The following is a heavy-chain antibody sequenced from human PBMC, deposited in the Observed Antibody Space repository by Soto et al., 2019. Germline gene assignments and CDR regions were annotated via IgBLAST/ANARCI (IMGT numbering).Heavy chain of an antibody. CDR2: IIPIFGTA. D-gene: IGHD2-15*01. CDR3: ARHPRGMLRVEMDV. V-gene: IGHV1-69*06. J-gene: IGHJ6*02. CDR1: GVTCSSYA. Sequence: QVQLVQSGAEVKKPGASVTVSCKASGVTCSSYAISWVRQAPGQGLEWMVGIIPIFGTANYAQKFQGRVTIAADKSTSTAYMELSSLSSEDTAVYYCARHPRGMLRVEMDVWGQGTTVTVSS.